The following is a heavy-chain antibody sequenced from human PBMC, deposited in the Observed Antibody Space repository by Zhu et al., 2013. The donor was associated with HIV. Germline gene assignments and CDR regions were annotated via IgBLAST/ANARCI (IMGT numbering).Heavy chain of an antibody. CDR3: ARDPLIKISGNALDV. Sequence: QVQLVQSGAEVKKPGASVKVSCRASEYTFTDYYIHWVRQAPGQGPEWMGWINPYNGATSSAQNFRGRVTMTRDTSLSTAYMELTSLTSDDTGVYYCARDPLIKISGNALDVWGQGTVVTVSS. CDR1: EYTFTDYY. CDR2: INPYNGAT. V-gene: IGHV1-2*02. J-gene: IGHJ3*01. D-gene: IGHD3-10*01.